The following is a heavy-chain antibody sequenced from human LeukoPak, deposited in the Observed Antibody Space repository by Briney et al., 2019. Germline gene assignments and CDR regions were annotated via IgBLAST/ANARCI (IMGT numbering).Heavy chain of an antibody. CDR1: GVSINSGGFY. J-gene: IGHJ4*02. CDR3: ARNVIAAADYFDS. D-gene: IGHD6-13*01. CDR2: IYYSGSP. Sequence: PSETLSLTCTVSGVSINSGGFYWSWIRQHPGEGLEWSGDIYYSGSPYSNPSLKSRVTISVDTSKNQSSLKLTSVAAADTAVYYCARNVIAAADYFDSWGQGTLVTVSS. V-gene: IGHV4-31*03.